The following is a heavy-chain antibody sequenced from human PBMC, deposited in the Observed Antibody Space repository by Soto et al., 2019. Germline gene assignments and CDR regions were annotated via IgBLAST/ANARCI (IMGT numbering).Heavy chain of an antibody. CDR3: VGVTLFRGMDV. CDR2: MNPNSGNT. D-gene: IGHD3-10*01. CDR1: GYTFTSYD. Sequence: SVKVSCKASGYTFTSYDINWVRQATGQGLEWMGWMNPNSGNTGYAQKFQGRVTMTRNTSQNQFSLDLDSVTPEDTAVYHCVGVTLFRGMDVWGQGTPVTVSS. J-gene: IGHJ6*02. V-gene: IGHV1-8*01.